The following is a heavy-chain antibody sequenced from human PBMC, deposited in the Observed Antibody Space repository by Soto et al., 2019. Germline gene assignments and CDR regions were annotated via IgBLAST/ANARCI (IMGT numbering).Heavy chain of an antibody. V-gene: IGHV1-18*01. J-gene: IGHJ3*02. CDR3: ARDNSGTFDI. Sequence: QVQLVQSGPEVKKPGASVKVSCKASGYTFTTYGVSWLRQAPGQGLEWMGWIITYIGNTNYAQKLQDRVTMSTDTSTSKAYMELRRLRSDDTAVYYCARDNSGTFDIWGQGTRVTVPS. CDR2: IITYIGNT. D-gene: IGHD1-26*01. CDR1: GYTFTTYG.